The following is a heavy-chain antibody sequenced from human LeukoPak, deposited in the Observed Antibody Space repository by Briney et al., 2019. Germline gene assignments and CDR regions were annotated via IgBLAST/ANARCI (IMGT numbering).Heavy chain of an antibody. D-gene: IGHD4-17*01. J-gene: IGHJ4*02. Sequence: SETLSLTCAVYGGSFSGYYWSWIRQPPGKGLEWVGEINHSGSTNYNPSLKSRVTISVDTSKNQFSLKLSSVTAADTAVYYCAGRPSTTAHRFDYWGQGTLVTVSS. CDR2: INHSGST. CDR3: AGRPSTTAHRFDY. CDR1: GGSFSGYY. V-gene: IGHV4-34*01.